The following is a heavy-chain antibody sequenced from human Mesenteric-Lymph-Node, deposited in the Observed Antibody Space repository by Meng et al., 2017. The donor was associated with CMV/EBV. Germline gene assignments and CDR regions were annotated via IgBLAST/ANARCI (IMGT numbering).Heavy chain of an antibody. CDR1: GYTFTSYD. D-gene: IGHD5-18*01. Sequence: ASVKVSCKASGYTFTSYDINWVRQATGQGLEWMGWMNPNSGNTGYAQKFQGRVTITRNTSISTAYMELSSLRSEDTAVYYCARLARGYLLGYGMDVWGQGTTVTVSS. CDR2: MNPNSGNT. V-gene: IGHV1-8*03. J-gene: IGHJ6*02. CDR3: ARLARGYLLGYGMDV.